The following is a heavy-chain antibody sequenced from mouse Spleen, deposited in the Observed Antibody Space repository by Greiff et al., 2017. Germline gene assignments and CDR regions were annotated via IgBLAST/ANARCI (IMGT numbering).Heavy chain of an antibody. V-gene: IGHV5-9*04. CDR3: AREFDY. Sequence: EVKLVESGGGLVKLGGSLKLSCAASGFTFSSYAMSWVRQTPEKRLEWVATISSGGGNTYYPDSVKGRFTISRDNAKNTLYLQMSSLKSEDTAMYYCAREFDYWGQGTTLTVSS. CDR1: GFTFSSYA. CDR2: ISSGGGNT. J-gene: IGHJ2*01.